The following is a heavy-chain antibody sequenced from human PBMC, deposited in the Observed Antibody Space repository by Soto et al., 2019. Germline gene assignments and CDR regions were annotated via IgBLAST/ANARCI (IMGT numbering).Heavy chain of an antibody. CDR3: ARIGASGWPWGYDY. J-gene: IGHJ4*02. CDR2: IDWDDNK. Sequence: GSGPTLVNPTQTLTLTCTFSGFSLSTSGMCVSWIRQPPGKALEWLALIDWDDNKYYSTSLKTRLTISKDTSKNQVVLTMTNMDPVDTATYYCARIGASGWPWGYDYWGQGTLVTVSS. D-gene: IGHD6-19*01. V-gene: IGHV2-70*01. CDR1: GFSLSTSGMC.